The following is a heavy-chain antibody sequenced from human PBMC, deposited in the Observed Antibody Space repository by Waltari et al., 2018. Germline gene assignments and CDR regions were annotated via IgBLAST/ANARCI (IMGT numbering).Heavy chain of an antibody. CDR2: IYSTGSTI. D-gene: IGHD5-12*01. CDR3: ARGYRKAFDI. J-gene: IGHJ3*02. Sequence: EVQLVESGGGLVQPGGSLRLSCASSVFTFSDFSMNWVRQAPGKGLEWVSYIYSTGSTIYYADSVKGRFTISRDNAQNSLYLQMNSLRADDTAVYYCARGYRKAFDIWGQGTMVTVSS. V-gene: IGHV3-48*04. CDR1: VFTFSDFS.